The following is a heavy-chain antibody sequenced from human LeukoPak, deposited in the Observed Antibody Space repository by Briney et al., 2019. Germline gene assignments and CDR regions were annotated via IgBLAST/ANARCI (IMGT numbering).Heavy chain of an antibody. J-gene: IGHJ6*02. CDR2: ISYDGSNK. Sequence: GGSLRLSCAASGLTFSSYAMHWVRQAPGKGLEWVAVISYDGSNKYYADSVKGRFTISRDNSKNTLYLQMNSLRAEDTAVYYCAKSLLGGWVAYGSGSYGMDVWGQGTTVTVSS. CDR3: AKSLLGGWVAYGSGSYGMDV. CDR1: GLTFSSYA. V-gene: IGHV3-30*18. D-gene: IGHD3-10*01.